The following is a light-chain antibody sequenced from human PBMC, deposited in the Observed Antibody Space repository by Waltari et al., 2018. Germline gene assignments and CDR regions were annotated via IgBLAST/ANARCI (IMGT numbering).Light chain of an antibody. J-gene: IGKJ4*01. CDR1: EDLKKY. Sequence: DIQMTQSPSSLSASVGDRVTITCRASEDLKKYLNWYQQKPGKAPRLLISATSTLRSGVPSRFSVSSSGTDFSLTISSLQAEDFAIYYCQQSYRAPLTFGGGTKVEI. V-gene: IGKV1-39*01. CDR2: ATS. CDR3: QQSYRAPLT.